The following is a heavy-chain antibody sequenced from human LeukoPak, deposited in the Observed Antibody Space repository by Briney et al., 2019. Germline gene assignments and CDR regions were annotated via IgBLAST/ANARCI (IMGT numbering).Heavy chain of an antibody. J-gene: IGHJ4*02. CDR2: IYYSGIT. Sequence: SETLSLTCAVSGGSISSYYWIWIRQPPGKGLEWIGYIYYSGITNYNPSLKSRVTISVGMSKNQFSLKLSSVAAADTAVYYCARHLYSGYERVFDYWGQGTLVTVSS. D-gene: IGHD5-12*01. CDR3: ARHLYSGYERVFDY. V-gene: IGHV4-59*08. CDR1: GGSISSYY.